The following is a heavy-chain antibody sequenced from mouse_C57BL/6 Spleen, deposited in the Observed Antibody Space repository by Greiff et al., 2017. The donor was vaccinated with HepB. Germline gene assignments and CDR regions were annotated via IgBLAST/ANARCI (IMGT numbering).Heavy chain of an antibody. CDR2: IDPSDSYT. D-gene: IGHD1-1*01. V-gene: IGHV1-69*01. CDR3: ARKVTTVVPLYFDY. CDR1: GYTFTSYW. J-gene: IGHJ2*01. Sequence: QVQLQQPGAELVMPGASVKLSCKASGYTFTSYWMHWVKQRPGQGLEWIGEIDPSDSYTNYNQKFKGKSTLTVDKSSSTAYMQLSSLTSEDSAVYYCARKVTTVVPLYFDYWGQGTTLTVSS.